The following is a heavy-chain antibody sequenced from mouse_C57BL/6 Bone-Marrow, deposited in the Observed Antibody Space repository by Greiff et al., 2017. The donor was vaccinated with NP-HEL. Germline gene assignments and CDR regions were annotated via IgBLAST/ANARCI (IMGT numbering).Heavy chain of an antibody. V-gene: IGHV14-4*01. D-gene: IGHD2-4*01. Sequence: VQLQQSGAELVRPGASVKLSCTASGFNIKDDYMHWVKQRPEQGLEWIGWIDPENGDTEYASKFQGKATITADTSSNTAYLQLSSLTSEDTAVYYCTTPYDYDGGYWGQGTLVTVSA. CDR1: GFNIKDDY. CDR2: IDPENGDT. CDR3: TTPYDYDGGY. J-gene: IGHJ3*01.